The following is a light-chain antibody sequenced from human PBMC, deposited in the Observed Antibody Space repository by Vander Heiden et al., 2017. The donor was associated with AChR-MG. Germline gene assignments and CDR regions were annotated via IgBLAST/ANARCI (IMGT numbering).Light chain of an antibody. CDR3: QQANSFPVT. J-gene: IGKJ2*01. V-gene: IGKV1-12*01. CDR2: VAS. CDR1: QDISNW. Sequence: DIQMPQSPSSLSASGGDTVTITGRASQDISNWLAWYQQKPGNAPKLLIYVASSLQSGVPSRFSGSGSGTDFTLTIRSLQPEDFATYYCQQANSFPVTFGKGTKVEIK.